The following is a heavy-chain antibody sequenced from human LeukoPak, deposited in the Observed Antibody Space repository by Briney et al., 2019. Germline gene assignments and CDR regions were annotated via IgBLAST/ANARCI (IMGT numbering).Heavy chain of an antibody. V-gene: IGHV1-18*01. D-gene: IGHD3-22*01. CDR1: GYTFTSYG. J-gene: IGHJ3*02. CDR2: ISGYNGNT. Sequence: ASVKVSCKPSGYTFTSYGISWVRQAPGQGHEWMGWISGYNGNTKYAQKLQGRVTMTTDTSTSTAYMELRSLRSDDTAVYYCARDSLQIYYDSSGYHLDAFDNWGQGTMVTVSS. CDR3: ARDSLQIYYDSSGYHLDAFDN.